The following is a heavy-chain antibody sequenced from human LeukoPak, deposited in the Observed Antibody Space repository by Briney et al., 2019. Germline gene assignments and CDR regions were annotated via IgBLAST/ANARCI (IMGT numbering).Heavy chain of an antibody. J-gene: IGHJ6*02. CDR1: GGSVSSGSYY. CDR3: AREVVGYCSGGSCYESYYGMDV. Sequence: SETLSLTCTVSGGSVSSGSYYWSWIRQPPGKGLEWIGYIYYSGSTNYNPSLKSRVTISVDTSKNQFSLKLSSVTAADTAVYYCAREVVGYCSGGSCYESYYGMDVWGQGTTVTVSS. CDR2: IYYSGST. D-gene: IGHD2-15*01. V-gene: IGHV4-61*01.